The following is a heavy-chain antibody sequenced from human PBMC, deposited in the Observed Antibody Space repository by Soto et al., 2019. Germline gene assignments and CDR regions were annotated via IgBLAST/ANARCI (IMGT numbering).Heavy chain of an antibody. Sequence: QVQLVESGGGVVQPGRSLRLSCAASGFTFSSYGMHWVRQAPGKGLEWVAVIWYDGSNKYYADSVKGRFTISRDNSKNTRYLQMNSLRAEDTAVYYCARDRICSGGSCYYYYGMDVWGQGTTVTVSS. J-gene: IGHJ6*02. CDR1: GFTFSSYG. CDR2: IWYDGSNK. V-gene: IGHV3-33*01. CDR3: ARDRICSGGSCYYYYGMDV. D-gene: IGHD2-15*01.